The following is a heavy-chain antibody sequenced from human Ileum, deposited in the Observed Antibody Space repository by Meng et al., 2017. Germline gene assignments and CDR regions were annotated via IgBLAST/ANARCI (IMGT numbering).Heavy chain of an antibody. D-gene: IGHD4-23*01. J-gene: IGHJ4*02. CDR2: ISHSGST. Sequence: VQLQESGPGLVKPSGTLSLTCAVSSGSITSDTYWSWVRLPPGKGLECIGQISHSGSTFYNPSLKSRVTMSVDKSKSQFSLMLTSVTAADTAVYYCARHGGYYQGFWGQGTLVTVSS. CDR1: SGSITSDTY. CDR3: ARHGGYYQGF. V-gene: IGHV4-4*02.